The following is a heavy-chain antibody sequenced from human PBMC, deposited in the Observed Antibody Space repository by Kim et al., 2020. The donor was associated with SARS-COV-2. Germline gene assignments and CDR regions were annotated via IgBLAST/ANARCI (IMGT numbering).Heavy chain of an antibody. V-gene: IGHV3-48*02. D-gene: IGHD5-12*01. CDR3: ARVFGGYDEEKSK. J-gene: IGHJ4*02. Sequence: YGDSEQGRFTISRDNAKTSLYLQMNGLRDEETAVYYCARVFGGYDEEKSKWGQGTLVTVSS.